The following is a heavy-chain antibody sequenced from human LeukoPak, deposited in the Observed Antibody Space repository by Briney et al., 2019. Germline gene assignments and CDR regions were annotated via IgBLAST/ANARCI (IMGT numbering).Heavy chain of an antibody. CDR1: GFTFRNYG. Sequence: GGSLRLSCAASGFTFRNYGMYWVRQAPGKGLEWVAYIRSDGSDKYHADSVKGRFSISRDNSENTVHLQMDSLRSDDTAVYYCAKVCYSDSSGYRGIDYWGQGALVTVSS. CDR2: IRSDGSDK. CDR3: AKVCYSDSSGYRGIDY. V-gene: IGHV3-30*02. D-gene: IGHD3-22*01. J-gene: IGHJ4*02.